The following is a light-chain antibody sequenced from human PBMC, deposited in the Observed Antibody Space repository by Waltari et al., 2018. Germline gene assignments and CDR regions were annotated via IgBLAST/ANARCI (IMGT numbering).Light chain of an antibody. J-gene: IGKJ4*01. CDR3: QQYNSYSPVT. CDR1: QGISSW. CDR2: DAS. Sequence: DIQMTQSPSTLSASVGDRVTITCRASQGISSWLAWYQQKPGKAPKLLIYDASSLESGVPSRFSGSGSGTEFTLTISSLQPDDFATYYCQQYNSYSPVTFGGGTKVEIK. V-gene: IGKV1-5*01.